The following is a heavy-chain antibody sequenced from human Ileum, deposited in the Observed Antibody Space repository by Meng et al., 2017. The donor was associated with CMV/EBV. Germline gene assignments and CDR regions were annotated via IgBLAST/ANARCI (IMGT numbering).Heavy chain of an antibody. CDR1: GFTFSSYA. D-gene: IGHD3/OR15-3a*01. V-gene: IGHV3-30*04. CDR2: ISYDGSNK. J-gene: IGHJ6*02. Sequence: GESLKISCAASGFTFSSYAMHWVRQAPGKGLEWVAVISYDGSNKYYADSVKGRFTISRDNSKNTLYLQMNSLRAEDTAVYYCARDRGWTSHMDVWGQGTTVTVSS. CDR3: ARDRGWTSHMDV.